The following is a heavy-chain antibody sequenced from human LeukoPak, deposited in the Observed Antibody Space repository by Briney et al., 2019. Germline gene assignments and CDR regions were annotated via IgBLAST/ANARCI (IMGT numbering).Heavy chain of an antibody. CDR3: ARSRYGGSYYYYYYMDV. Sequence: GASVTVSCKASGYTFTSYGISWVRQAPGQGLEWMGWISAYNGNTNYAQKLQGRVTMTTDTSTSTAYMELRSLRSDDTAVYYCARSRYGGSYYYYYYMDVWGKGTTVTVSS. D-gene: IGHD4-23*01. J-gene: IGHJ6*03. CDR1: GYTFTSYG. CDR2: ISAYNGNT. V-gene: IGHV1-18*01.